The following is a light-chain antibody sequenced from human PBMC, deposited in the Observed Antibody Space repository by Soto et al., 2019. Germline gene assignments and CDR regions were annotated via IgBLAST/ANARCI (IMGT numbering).Light chain of an antibody. J-gene: IGLJ1*01. CDR3: NSFTTSSTYV. Sequence: QSVLPQPPSVSGSPGQSISISCPGTTSDVGRYNYVSWYQQHPGKAPKLMIYDVSYRPSWVSNRFSGSKSGITASLTISGLQAEDEADYYCNSFTTSSTYVFGTGTKVTVL. V-gene: IGLV2-14*03. CDR1: TSDVGRYNY. CDR2: DVS.